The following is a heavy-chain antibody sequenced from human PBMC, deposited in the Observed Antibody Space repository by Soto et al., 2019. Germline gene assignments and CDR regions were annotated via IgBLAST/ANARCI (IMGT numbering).Heavy chain of an antibody. CDR2: IYYSGST. D-gene: IGHD3-10*01. CDR3: ARHSLIQFEETGQFDP. V-gene: IGHV4-59*08. CDR1: GGSISSYY. Sequence: PSDTLSLTCTVSGGSISSYYWSWIRQRPGKGLEWIGYIYYSGSTNYNPSLKSRVTISVDTAKNQFSLKMSSVTAADTAVYYCARHSLIQFEETGQFDPWGQGTLVTVSS. J-gene: IGHJ5*02.